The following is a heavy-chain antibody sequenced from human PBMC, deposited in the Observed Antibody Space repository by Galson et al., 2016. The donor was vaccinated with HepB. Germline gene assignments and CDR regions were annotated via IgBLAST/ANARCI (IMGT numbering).Heavy chain of an antibody. CDR3: ARVGHGNNYGRHYYSYYGFDV. CDR2: MNPDSGNT. CDR1: GYTFTSYD. D-gene: IGHD5-18*01. Sequence: SVKVSCKASGYTFTSYDINWVRQATGQGLEWVGRMNPDSGNTGYAQNFQGRVTLTRNTSISTVYMELSSLTSEDAAVYYCARVGHGNNYGRHYYSYYGFDVWGKGTTVTVSS. V-gene: IGHV1-8*01. J-gene: IGHJ6*04.